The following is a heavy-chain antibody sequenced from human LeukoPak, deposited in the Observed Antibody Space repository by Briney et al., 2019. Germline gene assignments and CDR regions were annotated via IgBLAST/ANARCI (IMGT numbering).Heavy chain of an antibody. J-gene: IGHJ4*02. V-gene: IGHV3-11*05. Sequence: GGSLRLSCAASGFTFSDYYMSWIRQAPGKGLEWVSYISSSSSYTNYADSVKGRFTISRDNAKNSLYLQMNSLRAEDTAVYYCAREDATYYDILTGKDTFDYWGQGTLVTVSS. CDR2: ISSSSSYT. CDR1: GFTFSDYY. CDR3: AREDATYYDILTGKDTFDY. D-gene: IGHD3-9*01.